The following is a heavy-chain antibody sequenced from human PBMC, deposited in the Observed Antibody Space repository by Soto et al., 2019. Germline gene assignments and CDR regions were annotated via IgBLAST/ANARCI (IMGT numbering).Heavy chain of an antibody. CDR3: ASHNWRGDCYSRYFQH. Sequence: SETLSLTCNVSGVSVRGYYWSWIRQPPGKGLEWIGYIYYSGSTNYNPSLKSRVTISVDTSKNQFSLKLTSVTAADTAMYFCASHNWRGDCYSRYFQHWGQGTMGTVSS. J-gene: IGHJ1*01. V-gene: IGHV4-59*02. CDR2: IYYSGST. CDR1: GVSVRGYY. D-gene: IGHD2-21*02.